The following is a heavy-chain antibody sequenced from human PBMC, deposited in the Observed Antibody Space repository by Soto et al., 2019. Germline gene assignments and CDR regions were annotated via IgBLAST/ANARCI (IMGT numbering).Heavy chain of an antibody. V-gene: IGHV4-39*01. D-gene: IGHD3-10*01. CDR1: GASISRTGFH. J-gene: IGHJ4*02. Sequence: QLQLQESGPGLVKPSETLSLTCAVSGASISRTGFHWGWIRQPPGQGLAWIGSIYEGETTFYNSSLKGLATIASDTSKNHFSLKLCSVTAADTAVDYCASRGSGHTFDYWGQGTLVTVSS. CDR2: IYEGETT. CDR3: ASRGSGHTFDY.